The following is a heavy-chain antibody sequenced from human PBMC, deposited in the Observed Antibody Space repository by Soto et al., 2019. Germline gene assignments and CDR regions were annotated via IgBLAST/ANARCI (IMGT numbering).Heavy chain of an antibody. CDR1: GFTLSGYA. Sequence: GGSLRLSCAASGFTLSGYAMDWVRQAPGKGLEYVSGISSNGVGTSYANSVQGRFTISRDNSKNTVYLQMGSLRPEDMAVYYCARRARPDFYYMDVWGKGTTVTVSS. J-gene: IGHJ6*03. D-gene: IGHD6-6*01. V-gene: IGHV3-64*01. CDR3: ARRARPDFYYMDV. CDR2: ISSNGVGT.